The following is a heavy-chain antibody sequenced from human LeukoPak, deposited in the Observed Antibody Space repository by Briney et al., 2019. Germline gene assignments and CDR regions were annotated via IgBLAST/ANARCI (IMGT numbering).Heavy chain of an antibody. J-gene: IGHJ4*02. CDR3: VFRPEWELHYFDY. D-gene: IGHD1-26*01. CDR2: MNPNSGNT. Sequence: ASVKVSCKASGYTFTSYDINWVRQATGQGLEWMGWMNPNSGNTGYAQKFQGRVTMTRNTSISTAYMELSSLRSEDTAVYYCVFRPEWELHYFDYWGQGTLVTVSS. CDR1: GYTFTSYD. V-gene: IGHV1-8*01.